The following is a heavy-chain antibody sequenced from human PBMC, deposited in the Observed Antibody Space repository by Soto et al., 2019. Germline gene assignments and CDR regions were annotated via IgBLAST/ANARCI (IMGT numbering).Heavy chain of an antibody. CDR1: GFTFSSYC. Sequence: QVQLVESGGGVVQPGRSLRLSCAASGFTFSSYCMHWVRQAPGKGLEWVAIISYDEINKYYADSVKGRFTISRDNSKNTLYLQMNSLRAEDTAVYYCAKSVYNWNDGFFDYWGQGTLFTVSS. J-gene: IGHJ4*02. V-gene: IGHV3-30*18. CDR2: ISYDEINK. CDR3: AKSVYNWNDGFFDY. D-gene: IGHD1-1*01.